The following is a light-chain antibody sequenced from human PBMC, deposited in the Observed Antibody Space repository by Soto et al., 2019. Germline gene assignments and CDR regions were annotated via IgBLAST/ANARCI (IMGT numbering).Light chain of an antibody. Sequence: AIQLTQSPSSLSASVGDRVTITCRASQGIRSALGWYQQKPGKVPKLLIYAASTLQSGVPSRLSGSGSGTEFTLTISSLQPEDFATYYCQKYNSFWTFGQGTKVDIK. V-gene: IGKV1-13*02. CDR2: AAS. CDR3: QKYNSFWT. J-gene: IGKJ1*01. CDR1: QGIRSA.